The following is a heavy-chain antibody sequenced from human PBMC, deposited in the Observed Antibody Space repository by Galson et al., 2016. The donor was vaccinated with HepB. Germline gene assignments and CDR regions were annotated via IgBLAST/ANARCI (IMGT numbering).Heavy chain of an antibody. V-gene: IGHV4-31*03. CDR3: ARGYSSNVFPGGMDV. CDR1: GGSISSGDYY. D-gene: IGHD1-1*01. Sequence: TLSLTCSVSGGSISSGDYYWSWIRQHPGKGLEWIGYIYYSGSTYYNPSLKSRVTISIDTSKNQFSLKLSSVTAADTAVYYCARGYSSNVFPGGMDVWGQGTTITVSS. J-gene: IGHJ6*02. CDR2: IYYSGST.